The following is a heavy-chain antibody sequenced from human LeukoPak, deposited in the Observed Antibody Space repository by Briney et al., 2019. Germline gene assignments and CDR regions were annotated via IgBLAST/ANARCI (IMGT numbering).Heavy chain of an antibody. Sequence: PSETLSLTCTVSDGSISSYYWSWIRQPPGKGLEWIGYIYYSGSTNYNPSLKSRVTISVDTSKNQFSLKLSSVTAADTAVYYCAGRSSPSYYYYYMDVWGKGTTVTISS. V-gene: IGHV4-59*01. CDR1: DGSISSYY. J-gene: IGHJ6*03. CDR2: IYYSGST. D-gene: IGHD2-2*01. CDR3: AGRSSPSYYYYYMDV.